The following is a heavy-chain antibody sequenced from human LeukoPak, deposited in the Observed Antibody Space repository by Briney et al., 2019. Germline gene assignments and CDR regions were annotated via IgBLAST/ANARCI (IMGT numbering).Heavy chain of an antibody. CDR1: GGSFSGYY. Sequence: SETLSLTCAVYGGSFSGYYWSWIRQPPGKGLEWIGEINHSGSTNYNPSLKSRVTISVDTSKNQFSLKLSSVTAAGTAVYYCARGRMVYYDFWSGYYHDYWGQGTLVTVSS. CDR3: ARGRMVYYDFWSGYYHDY. CDR2: INHSGST. V-gene: IGHV4-34*01. D-gene: IGHD3-3*01. J-gene: IGHJ4*02.